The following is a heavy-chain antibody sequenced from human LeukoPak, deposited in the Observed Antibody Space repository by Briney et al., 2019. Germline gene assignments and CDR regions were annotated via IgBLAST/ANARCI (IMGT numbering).Heavy chain of an antibody. CDR1: GGSISSYF. Sequence: TETLSLTCTVSGGSISSYFWTWIRQPAGRGLEWIGHIYSSGSFKYNPSLKSRVTMSIDTSKNQLSLKLNSVTAADTAVYYCARSGGSSSGSLCLWYSDIWGQGTMVTVSS. D-gene: IGHD6-19*01. CDR2: IYSSGSF. J-gene: IGHJ3*02. V-gene: IGHV4-4*07. CDR3: ARSGGSSSGSLCLWYSDI.